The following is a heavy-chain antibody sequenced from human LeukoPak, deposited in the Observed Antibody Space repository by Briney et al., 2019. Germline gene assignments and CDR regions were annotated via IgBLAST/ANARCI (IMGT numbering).Heavy chain of an antibody. V-gene: IGHV3-23*01. CDR2: ISGSGGST. D-gene: IGHD1-26*01. CDR1: GFTFSSYG. Sequence: GGSLRLSCAASGFTFSSYGMSWVRQAPGKGLEWVSAISGSGGSTYYADSVKGRFTISRDNSKNTLYLQMNSLRAEDTAVYYCARDLIVGTTIRYYFDYWGQGTLVTVSS. J-gene: IGHJ4*02. CDR3: ARDLIVGTTIRYYFDY.